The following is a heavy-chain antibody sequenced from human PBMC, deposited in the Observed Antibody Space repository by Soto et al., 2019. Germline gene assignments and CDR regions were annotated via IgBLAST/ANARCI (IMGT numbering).Heavy chain of an antibody. D-gene: IGHD2-15*01. V-gene: IGHV3-15*01. CDR1: GFTFSNAW. Sequence: GGSLRLSCAASGFTFSNAWMSWVRQAPGKGLEWVGRIKSKTDGGTTDYAAPVKGRFTISRDDSKNTLYLQMNSLKTEDTAVYYCTTETLRGICLYCSGGSSYYYMDVWGKGTTVTVSS. J-gene: IGHJ6*03. CDR3: TTETLRGICLYCSGGSSYYYMDV. CDR2: IKSKTDGGTT.